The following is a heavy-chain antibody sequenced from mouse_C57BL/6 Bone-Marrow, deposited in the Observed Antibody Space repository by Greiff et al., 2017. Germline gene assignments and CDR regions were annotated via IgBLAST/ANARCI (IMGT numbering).Heavy chain of an antibody. CDR1: GYTFTDYY. J-gene: IGHJ3*01. CDR2: INPNNGGT. V-gene: IGHV1-26*01. D-gene: IGHD1-1*01. Sequence: VQLQQSGPELVKPGASVKISCKASGYTFTDYYMNWVKQSHGKSLEWIGDINPNNGGTSYNQKFKGKATLTVDKSSSTAYMELRSLTSEDSAVYYCARPDYYGSSYFAYWGQGTLVTVSA. CDR3: ARPDYYGSSYFAY.